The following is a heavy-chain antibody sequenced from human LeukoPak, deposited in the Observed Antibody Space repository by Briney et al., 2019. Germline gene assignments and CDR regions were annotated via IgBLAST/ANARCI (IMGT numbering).Heavy chain of an antibody. J-gene: IGHJ4*02. CDR2: IYGGGST. D-gene: IGHD3-10*01. CDR1: GFTVSSNY. Sequence: GGSLRLSCAASGFTVSSNYMSWVRQAPGKGLERVSVIYGGGSTYYADPVKGRFTISRDNSKNTLYLQMNSLRAEDTAVYYCARGYGSGSYPFDYWGQGTLVTVSS. V-gene: IGHV3-66*01. CDR3: ARGYGSGSYPFDY.